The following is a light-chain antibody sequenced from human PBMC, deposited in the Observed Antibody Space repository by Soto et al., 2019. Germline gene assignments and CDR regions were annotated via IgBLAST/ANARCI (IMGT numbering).Light chain of an antibody. CDR1: SSDVGDYNF. CDR3: SSYTSSNTYV. Sequence: QSVLTQPASVSGSPGQSITISCTGASSDVGDYNFVSWYQQHPGKAPKLIIFEVSDRPSGVSNRFSGSKSGNTASLTISGLQAEDEADYYCSSYTSSNTYVFGTGTKVTVL. J-gene: IGLJ1*01. CDR2: EVS. V-gene: IGLV2-14*01.